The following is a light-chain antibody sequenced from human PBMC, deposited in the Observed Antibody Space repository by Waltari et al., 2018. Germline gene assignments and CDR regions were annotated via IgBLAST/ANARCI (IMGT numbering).Light chain of an antibody. V-gene: IGLV6-57*01. Sequence: NFMLTQPHSASESPGKTVTISCTRSSGSIASNFVQWFQPRPGSSPTPVIYEDYQRPSGVPDRFSGSIDSSSNSASLTISGLKTEDEADYYCQSYDSNNHGVFGGGTKLTVL. CDR2: EDY. CDR1: SGSIASNF. CDR3: QSYDSNNHGV. J-gene: IGLJ3*02.